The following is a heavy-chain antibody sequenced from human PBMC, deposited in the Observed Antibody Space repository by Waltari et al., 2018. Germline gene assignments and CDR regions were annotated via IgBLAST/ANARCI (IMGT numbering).Heavy chain of an antibody. V-gene: IGHV1-69*08. Sequence: QVQLVQSGTEVKKPGSSVKVSCKASGDTFTNSAISWVRQAPGQGLEWMGRIIPLFGTANYAQKFQGRVTITADKSTSTAYMELSSLKSEDTAVYYCAMRELPSDAFDIWGQGTMVTVSS. CDR1: GDTFTNSA. J-gene: IGHJ3*02. CDR2: IIPLFGTA. CDR3: AMRELPSDAFDI. D-gene: IGHD1-26*01.